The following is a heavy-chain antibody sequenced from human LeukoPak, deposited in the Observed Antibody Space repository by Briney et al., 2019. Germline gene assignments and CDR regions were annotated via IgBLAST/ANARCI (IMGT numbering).Heavy chain of an antibody. CDR3: AGVY. J-gene: IGHJ4*02. Sequence: GGSPRLSCAASGFTFSDYYMSWVRQAPGKGLEWVANIKPDGSEKYYVDSVKGRFTISRDNAKNSLYLQMDSLRAEDTAVYYCAGVYWGQGTLVTVSS. CDR1: GFTFSDYY. CDR2: IKPDGSEK. V-gene: IGHV3-7*01.